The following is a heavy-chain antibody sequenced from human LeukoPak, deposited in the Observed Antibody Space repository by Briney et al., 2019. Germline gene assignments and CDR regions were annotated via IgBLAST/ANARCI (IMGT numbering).Heavy chain of an antibody. D-gene: IGHD2-15*01. CDR2: IYHSGST. CDR1: GGSISSGGYS. Sequence: SETLSLTCTVSGGSISSGGYSWSWIRQPPGKGLEWIGYIYHSGSTYYNPSLKSRVTISVDRSKNQFSLKLSSVTAADTAVYYCARSGYCSGGSCYSEYFQHWGQGTLVTVSS. V-gene: IGHV4-30-2*01. J-gene: IGHJ1*01. CDR3: ARSGYCSGGSCYSEYFQH.